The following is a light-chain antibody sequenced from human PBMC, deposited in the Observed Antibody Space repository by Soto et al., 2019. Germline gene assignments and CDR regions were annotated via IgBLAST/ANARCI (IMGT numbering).Light chain of an antibody. CDR1: SSDVGRYNY. V-gene: IGLV2-14*01. CDR3: SSYTSSSTLE. CDR2: EVS. Sequence: QSALTQPASVSGSPGQSITISCTGTSSDVGRYNYVSWYQQHPGKAPKVMIYEVSNRPSGVSNRFSGSKSGNTASLTISGLQAEDEADYYCSSYTSSSTLEFGGGTQLTVL. J-gene: IGLJ7*01.